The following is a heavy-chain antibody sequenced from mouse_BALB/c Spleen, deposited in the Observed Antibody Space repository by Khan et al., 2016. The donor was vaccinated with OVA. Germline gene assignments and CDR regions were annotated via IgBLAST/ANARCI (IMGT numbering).Heavy chain of an antibody. CDR3: ASDVYSDFDY. Sequence: EVELVESGGGLVQPGGSRKLSCAASGFTFSSFGMHWVRQAPEKGLEGVAYISRGNSTIYYADQVKGRFTISRENPKKTLFLQMTILRSADSAIYYCASDVYSDFDYWGQGTTLSVSS. CDR2: ISRGNSTI. V-gene: IGHV5-17*02. CDR1: GFTFSSFG. D-gene: IGHD2-3*01. J-gene: IGHJ2*01.